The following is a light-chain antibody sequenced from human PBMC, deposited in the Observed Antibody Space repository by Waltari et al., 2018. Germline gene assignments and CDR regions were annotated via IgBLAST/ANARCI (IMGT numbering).Light chain of an antibody. CDR1: GRVIGSYNL. CDR2: EST. Sequence: QSALTQPASVSGSPGRSITISCTGTGRVIGSYNLFSRYPHHPGKAPKLIIYESTTRPSGVSNRCSGSKSGNAASLTISGLQADDEADYYCCSFEGRTSFVVFGGGTKLTVL. V-gene: IGLV2-23*01. CDR3: CSFEGRTSFVV. J-gene: IGLJ2*01.